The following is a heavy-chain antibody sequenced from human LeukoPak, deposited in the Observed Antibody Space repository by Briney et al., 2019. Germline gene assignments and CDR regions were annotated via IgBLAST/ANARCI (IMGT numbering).Heavy chain of an antibody. CDR1: GGSISSGGYY. Sequence: SETLSLTCTVSGGSISSGGYYWSWTRQHPGKGLEWIGYIYYSGSTYYYPSLKSRVTISVDTSKNQFSLKLSSVTAADTAVYYCARVGRGGGYVDYWGQGTLVTVSS. D-gene: IGHD3-10*01. CDR3: ARVGRGGGYVDY. CDR2: IYYSGST. V-gene: IGHV4-31*03. J-gene: IGHJ4*02.